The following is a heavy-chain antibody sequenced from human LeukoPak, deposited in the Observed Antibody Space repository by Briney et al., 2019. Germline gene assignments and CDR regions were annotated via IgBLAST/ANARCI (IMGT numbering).Heavy chain of an antibody. J-gene: IGHJ4*02. CDR2: INPNSGGT. CDR1: GYTFTGYY. V-gene: IGHV1-2*04. CDR3: ARARTHCSSTSCHYFDY. Sequence: PGASVKVSCKASGYTFTGYYMHWVRRAPGQGLEWMGWINPNSGGTNYAQKFQGWVTMTRDTSISTAYMELSRLRSDDTAVYYCARARTHCSSTSCHYFDYWGQGTLVTVSS. D-gene: IGHD2-2*01.